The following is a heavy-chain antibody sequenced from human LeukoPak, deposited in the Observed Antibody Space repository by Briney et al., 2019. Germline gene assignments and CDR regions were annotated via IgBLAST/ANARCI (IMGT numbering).Heavy chain of an antibody. J-gene: IGHJ4*02. D-gene: IGHD1-26*01. CDR2: IIPMFGRT. V-gene: IGHV1-69*05. Sequence: GASVKVSCKASGGTFSSYAISWVRQAPGQGLEWMGRIIPMFGRTNYAQKFQGRLTITTDESTTTAYMELSSPRSEDTAVYYCAREIVGTPTSFFDYWGQGTLVTVSS. CDR1: GGTFSSYA. CDR3: AREIVGTPTSFFDY.